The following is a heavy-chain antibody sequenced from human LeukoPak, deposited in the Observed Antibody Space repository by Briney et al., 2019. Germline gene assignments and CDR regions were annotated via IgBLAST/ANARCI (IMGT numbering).Heavy chain of an antibody. CDR3: ARDVWPYSYYYDTHPLGGGFDY. J-gene: IGHJ4*02. CDR1: GFTFDHYA. CDR2: ISWNSGTV. V-gene: IGHV3-9*03. D-gene: IGHD3-22*01. Sequence: GRSLRLSCAASGFTFDHYAMHWVRQAPGKGLEWVSSISWNSGTVDYADSVKGRFTISRDNAKNSLYLQMNSLRTEDMAFYYCARDVWPYSYYYDTHPLGGGFDYWGQGTLVTLSS.